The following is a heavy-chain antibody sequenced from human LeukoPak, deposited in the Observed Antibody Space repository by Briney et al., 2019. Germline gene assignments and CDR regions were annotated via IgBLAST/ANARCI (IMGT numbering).Heavy chain of an antibody. CDR2: ISSSSSYI. D-gene: IGHD5/OR15-5a*01. V-gene: IGHV3-21*01. Sequence: GGSLRLSCAASGFTFSSYSMNWVRQAPGKGLEWVSSISSSSSYIYYADSVKGRFTISRDNSQLTQYLHMNSLRVDDTAVYYCAKGGIVSTAHFDYWGQGTLVSVSS. CDR3: AKGGIVSTAHFDY. J-gene: IGHJ4*02. CDR1: GFTFSSYS.